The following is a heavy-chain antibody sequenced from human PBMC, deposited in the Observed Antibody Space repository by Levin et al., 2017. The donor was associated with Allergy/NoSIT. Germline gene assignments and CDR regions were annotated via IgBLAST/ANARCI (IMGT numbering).Heavy chain of an antibody. CDR2: IYVTGST. CDR1: GASISRGFYY. Sequence: PSETLSLTCSVSGASISRGFYYWSWIRQPPGEGLEWIGRIYVTGSTTYSPSLKSRVTISLDRSKDQVSLKINSVTAADTAVYYCARELEVLCVYKPYCYMDVWGQGATVTVSS. D-gene: IGHD5/OR15-5a*01. CDR3: ARELEVLCVYKPYCYMDV. V-gene: IGHV4-61*02. J-gene: IGHJ6*03.